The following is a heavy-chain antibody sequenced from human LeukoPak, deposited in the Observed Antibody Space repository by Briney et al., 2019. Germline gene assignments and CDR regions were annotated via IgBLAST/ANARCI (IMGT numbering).Heavy chain of an antibody. Sequence: PSETLSLTCTVSGGSISSYYRSWIRQPPGKGLEWIGYIYYSGSTNYNASLKSRVTISVDTSKNHFSLKLSSVTAAHTAVYYGARGVISKAFDIWGQGTMVTVSS. D-gene: IGHD3-10*01. CDR3: ARGVISKAFDI. V-gene: IGHV4-59*01. CDR2: IYYSGST. CDR1: GGSISSYY. J-gene: IGHJ3*02.